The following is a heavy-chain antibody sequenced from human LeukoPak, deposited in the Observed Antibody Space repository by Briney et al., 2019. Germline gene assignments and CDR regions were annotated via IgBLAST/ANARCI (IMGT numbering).Heavy chain of an antibody. CDR1: GCVFSTYW. D-gene: IGHD3/OR15-3a*01. Sequence: GGSLRLSCAASGCVFSTYWMTWVRQAPGKGLEWVANINLDGTEEHYVDSSLKGRFTISRDNAKHSLYLQMTSLRVEDTAVYYCASGRHDFLHWGQGTLVTVSS. CDR2: INLDGTEE. CDR3: ASGRHDFLH. J-gene: IGHJ4*02. V-gene: IGHV3-7*01.